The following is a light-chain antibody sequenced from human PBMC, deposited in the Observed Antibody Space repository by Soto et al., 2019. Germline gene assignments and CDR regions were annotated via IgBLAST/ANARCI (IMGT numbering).Light chain of an antibody. V-gene: IGLV2-14*01. CDR3: SSYTSSSTL. CDR1: SSDVGGYNY. Sequence: QSALTQPASVSGSPGQSITISCTGTSSDVGGYNYVSWYQQHPGKAPKLMIYEVSNRPSGVSNRFSGSKSGNTASLTISGLQAEDEADYYCSSYTSSSTLFGGGTKRDRP. CDR2: EVS. J-gene: IGLJ2*01.